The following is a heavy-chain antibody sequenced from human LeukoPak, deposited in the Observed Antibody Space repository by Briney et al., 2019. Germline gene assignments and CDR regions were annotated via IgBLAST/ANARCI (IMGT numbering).Heavy chain of an antibody. CDR1: GFIFSSYW. D-gene: IGHD3-10*01. CDR3: ARDGAARGSGSFGD. CDR2: IKKDGSEK. V-gene: IGHV3-7*03. J-gene: IGHJ4*02. Sequence: GGSLRLSCAASGFIFSSYWMSWVRQAPGKGLEWVANIKKDGSEKFYVDSVKGRFTISRDNAKNSLFLQMNSLRAEDTAVYFCARDGAARGSGSFGDWGQGTLVTVSS.